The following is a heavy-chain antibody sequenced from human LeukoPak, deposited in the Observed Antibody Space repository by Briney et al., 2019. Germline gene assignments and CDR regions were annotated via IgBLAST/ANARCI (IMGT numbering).Heavy chain of an antibody. J-gene: IGHJ4*02. V-gene: IGHV3-30*04. CDR3: ARASCLDY. CDR2: ISYDGSNK. D-gene: IGHD2-2*01. CDR1: AFTFSSYA. Sequence: SGGSLRLSCAASAFTFSSYAMHWVRQAPGKGLEWVAVISYDGSNKYYADSVKGRFTISRDNSKNTLYLQMNSLRAEDTAVYYCARASCLDYWGQGTLVTVSS.